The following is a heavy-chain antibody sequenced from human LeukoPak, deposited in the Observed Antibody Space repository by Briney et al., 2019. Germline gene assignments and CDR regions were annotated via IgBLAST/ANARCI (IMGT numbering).Heavy chain of an antibody. J-gene: IGHJ3*02. CDR2: INPNSGGT. CDR1: GYTFTGYY. V-gene: IGHV1-2*04. D-gene: IGHD4-17*01. CDR3: ARGMTTVPSHAFDI. Sequence: ASVKVSCKASGYTFTGYYMHWVRQAPGQGLEWMGWINPNSGGTNYAQKFQGWVTMTRDTSISTAYMELSRLRSDDTAVCYRARGMTTVPSHAFDIWGQGTMVTVSS.